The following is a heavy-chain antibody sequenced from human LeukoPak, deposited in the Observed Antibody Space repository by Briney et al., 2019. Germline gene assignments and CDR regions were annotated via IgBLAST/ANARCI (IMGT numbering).Heavy chain of an antibody. CDR3: ASPWADSGSYLDAFDI. D-gene: IGHD1-26*01. Sequence: GGSLRLSCAASGFTVSSNYMSWVRQAPGKGLEWVSVIYSGGSTYYADSVKGRFTISRDNSKNTLYLQMNSLRAEDTAVYYCASPWADSGSYLDAFDIWGQGTMVTVSS. CDR2: IYSGGST. CDR1: GFTVSSNY. V-gene: IGHV3-66*02. J-gene: IGHJ3*02.